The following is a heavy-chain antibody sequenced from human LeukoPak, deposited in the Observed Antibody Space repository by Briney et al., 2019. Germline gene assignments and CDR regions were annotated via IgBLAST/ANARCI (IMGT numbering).Heavy chain of an antibody. Sequence: PGGSLRLSCAASGFTFSSYSMNWVRQAPGKGLEWVSSISSSSSYIYYADSVKGRFTISRDNAKNSLYLQMNSLRAEDTAVCYCASIDGSSSWYLGGYYYYMDVWGKGTTVTVSS. V-gene: IGHV3-21*01. CDR2: ISSSSSYI. J-gene: IGHJ6*03. CDR1: GFTFSSYS. D-gene: IGHD6-13*01. CDR3: ASIDGSSSWYLGGYYYYMDV.